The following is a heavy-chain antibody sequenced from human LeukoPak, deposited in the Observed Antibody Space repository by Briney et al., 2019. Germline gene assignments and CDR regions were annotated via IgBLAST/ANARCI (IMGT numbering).Heavy chain of an antibody. D-gene: IGHD2-15*01. CDR2: ISGSGGST. Sequence: GGSLRLSCAASGFTFSSYAMSWVRQAPGKGLEWVSAISGSGGSTYYADSVKGRFTISRDNSKNTLYLQKNSLRAEDTAVYYCAKDDCSGGSCYSVSDYWGQGTLVTVSS. V-gene: IGHV3-23*01. CDR3: AKDDCSGGSCYSVSDY. CDR1: GFTFSSYA. J-gene: IGHJ4*02.